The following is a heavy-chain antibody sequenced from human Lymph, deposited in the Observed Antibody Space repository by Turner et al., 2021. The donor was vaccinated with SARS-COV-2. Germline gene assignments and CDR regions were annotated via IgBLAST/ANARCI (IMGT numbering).Heavy chain of an antibody. CDR2: ISYDGSSK. J-gene: IGHJ5*02. D-gene: IGHD6-19*01. CDR1: GSTFSSYA. V-gene: IGHV3-30-3*02. CDR3: AIDALKKEVADTSDNWFDP. Sequence: QVQLVESGGGVVQPGRSMRLSCAASGSTFSSYAMHWVRQAPGKVLEWVAVISYDGSSKFHADSVKGRFTISRDNSKNTLYLQMNSLRAEDTAVYYCAIDALKKEVADTSDNWFDPWGQGTLVTVSS.